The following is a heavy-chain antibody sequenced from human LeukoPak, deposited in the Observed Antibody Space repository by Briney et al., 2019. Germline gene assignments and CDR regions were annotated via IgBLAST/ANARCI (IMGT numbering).Heavy chain of an antibody. D-gene: IGHD3-10*01. CDR3: ARCDRGYYYDF. J-gene: IGHJ4*02. Sequence: GGSLRLSCAASGFTFSSYSMNWVRQAPGKGLEWVSYISSSSSTIYYADSGKGRFTISRDNVKNSLYLQMNSLRAEDTAVYYCARCDRGYYYDFWGQGTLVTVSS. V-gene: IGHV3-48*04. CDR2: ISSSSSTI. CDR1: GFTFSSYS.